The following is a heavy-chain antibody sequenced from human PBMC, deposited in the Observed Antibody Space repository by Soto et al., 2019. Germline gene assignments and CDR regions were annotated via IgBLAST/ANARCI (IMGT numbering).Heavy chain of an antibody. D-gene: IGHD3-10*01. Sequence: QVQLEQSGAEVKMPGTSVRLSCKASGGSFYSYVFFWVRQAPGQGLEYMGGIIPLFNTPSYSQKFHGGATMAADGSTHTAHEDMNNQTSEDTAWYFCATMGRDGDEFDTFVQYWGQGSLVTVSS. J-gene: IGHJ4*02. CDR1: GGSFYSYV. V-gene: IGHV1-69*01. CDR2: IIPLFNTP. CDR3: ATMGRDGDEFDTFVQY.